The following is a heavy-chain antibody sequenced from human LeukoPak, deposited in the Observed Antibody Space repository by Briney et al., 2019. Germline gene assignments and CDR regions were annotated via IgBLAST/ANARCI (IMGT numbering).Heavy chain of an antibody. CDR2: ISSSGSST. J-gene: IGHJ3*01. CDR1: GFTFSSYA. Sequence: GGSLRLSCTFSGFTFSSYAMTWVRQAPGKGPEWVSAISSSGSSTYYADSVKGRFTISRDNSKNTLYLQVNSLGAEDTALYYCAKDWRSGGWYPFFDLWGQGTMVTVS. CDR3: AKDWRSGGWYPFFDL. V-gene: IGHV3-23*01. D-gene: IGHD6-19*01.